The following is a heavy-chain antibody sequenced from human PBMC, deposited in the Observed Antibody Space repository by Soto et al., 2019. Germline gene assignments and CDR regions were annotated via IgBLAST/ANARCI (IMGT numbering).Heavy chain of an antibody. D-gene: IGHD6-13*01. CDR3: TSGEGSYSSSWYNDAFDI. CDR2: IRSKANNYAT. V-gene: IGHV3-73*02. CDR1: GFTFSGSA. Sequence: EMQLVESGGGXVQPGGSLKLSCAASGFTFSGSAMHWVRQASGKGLEWVGRIRSKANNYATSYAASVEGRFTISRDDSKNTAYLQMNSLKTEDTAVYYCTSGEGSYSSSWYNDAFDIWGQGTMVTVSS. J-gene: IGHJ3*02.